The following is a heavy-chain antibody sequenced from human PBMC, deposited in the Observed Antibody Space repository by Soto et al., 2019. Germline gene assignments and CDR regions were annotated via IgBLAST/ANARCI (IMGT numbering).Heavy chain of an antibody. J-gene: IGHJ3*02. CDR3: ARDVGGYGGKYDAFDI. CDR1: GCSMSSGGYY. Sequence: TLALPCPVSGCSMSSGGYYWSWIRQHPGKGLEWIGYIYYSGSTYYNPSLKSRVTISVDTSKNQFSLKLSSVTAADTAVYYCARDVGGYGGKYDAFDIWGQGTMVPVSS. V-gene: IGHV4-31*03. CDR2: IYYSGST. D-gene: IGHD4-17*01.